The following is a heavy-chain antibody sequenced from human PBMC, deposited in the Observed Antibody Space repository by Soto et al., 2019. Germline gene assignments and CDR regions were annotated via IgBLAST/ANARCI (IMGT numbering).Heavy chain of an antibody. V-gene: IGHV3-33*01. CDR1: GFTFSTYG. D-gene: IGHD6-13*01. J-gene: IGHJ2*01. CDR3: ARGPPSSSTWHGHVDL. CDR2: IYYDGSIK. Sequence: QLQLVESGGGVVQPGRSLRLSCAASGFTFSTYGMHWVRQAPGKGLEWVAVIYYDGSIKYYADSVKGRFTISRDNSKGTLYLQMTSLRVGDTAIYYSARGPPSSSTWHGHVDLWGRGTLITVSS.